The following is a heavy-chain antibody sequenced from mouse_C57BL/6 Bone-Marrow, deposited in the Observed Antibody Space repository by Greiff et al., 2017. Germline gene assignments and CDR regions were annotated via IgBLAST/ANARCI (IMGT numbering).Heavy chain of an antibody. CDR3: ARRRLFYYGSSSYAMDY. Sequence: QVTLKESGPGILQSSQTLSLTCSFSGFSLSTSGMGVSWIRQPSGKGLEWLAHIYWDDDKRYNPSLKSRLTISKDTSRNQVFLKITSVDTADTATYYCARRRLFYYGSSSYAMDYWGQGTSVTVSS. V-gene: IGHV8-12*01. D-gene: IGHD1-1*01. CDR1: GFSLSTSGMG. J-gene: IGHJ4*01. CDR2: IYWDDDK.